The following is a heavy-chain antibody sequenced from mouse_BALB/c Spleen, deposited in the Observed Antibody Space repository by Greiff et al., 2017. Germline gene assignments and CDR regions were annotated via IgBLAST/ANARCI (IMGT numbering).Heavy chain of an antibody. D-gene: IGHD1-1*01. V-gene: IGHV3-8*02. CDR1: GDSITSGY. J-gene: IGHJ3*01. Sequence: EVKLVESGPSLVKPSQTLSLTCSVTGDSITSGYWNWIRKFPGNKLEYMGYISYSGSTYYNPSLKSRISITRDTSKNQYYLQLNSVTTEDTATYYCARDYGRGFAYWGQGTLVTVSA. CDR3: ARDYGRGFAY. CDR2: ISYSGST.